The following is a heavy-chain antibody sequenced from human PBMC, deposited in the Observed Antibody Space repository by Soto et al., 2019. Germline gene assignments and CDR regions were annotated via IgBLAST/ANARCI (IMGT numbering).Heavy chain of an antibody. CDR3: ARLPRDCNKTSCYYADH. CDR1: GYDFNTNW. J-gene: IGHJ4*02. V-gene: IGHV5-51*01. D-gene: IGHD3-3*01. Sequence: GESLKISCRGSGYDFNTNWFGWVRQLPGRGLEWVGSMYPGDSDTRYNPSLQGHVTLSVDVTVSTAFLQWSSLETSDTGMYFCARLPRDCNKTSCYYADHWGQGTQVTVSS. CDR2: MYPGDSDT.